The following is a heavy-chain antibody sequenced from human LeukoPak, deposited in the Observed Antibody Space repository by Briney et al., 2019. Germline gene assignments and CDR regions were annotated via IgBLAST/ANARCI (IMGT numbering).Heavy chain of an antibody. D-gene: IGHD5-24*01. CDR1: GFTFTTYG. CDR3: ARDARTFPQMTSRY. CDR2: ISAYSGNT. Sequence: GGSLRLSCAASGFTFTTYGFSWVRQAPGEGLEWMGWISAYSGNTKYPQKFQDRVTMTTDTSTATAYMELRSLRSDDTAVYYCARDARTFPQMTSRYWGQGTLVSVSS. J-gene: IGHJ4*02. V-gene: IGHV1-18*01.